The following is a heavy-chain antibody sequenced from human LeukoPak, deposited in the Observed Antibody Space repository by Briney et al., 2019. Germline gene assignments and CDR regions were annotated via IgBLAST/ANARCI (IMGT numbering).Heavy chain of an antibody. Sequence: SETLSLTCTVSGDSTSNFYWNWIRQSPGKGLEWIGSIHYSGSSVYNPSLKSRGTISIDTSRRQFFLKLNSVTAADTAVYFCALAPNSNWFDFWGPGTLVTVSS. CDR3: ALAPNSNWFDF. CDR1: GDSTSNFY. V-gene: IGHV4-59*03. D-gene: IGHD2-8*01. CDR2: IHYSGSS. J-gene: IGHJ5*01.